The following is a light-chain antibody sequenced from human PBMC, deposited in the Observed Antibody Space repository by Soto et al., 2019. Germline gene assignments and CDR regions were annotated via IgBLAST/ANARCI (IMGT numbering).Light chain of an antibody. V-gene: IGKV1-8*01. Sequence: AIRMTQSPSSFSASTGDRVTITCRASQGISSYLAWYQQKPGKAPKLLIYAASTLQSGIPSRFSGSGSGTDFTLTIIFRQSEDFATYYCQQYYSYPPWTFGQGTKVEIK. CDR2: AAS. CDR3: QQYYSYPPWT. CDR1: QGISSY. J-gene: IGKJ1*01.